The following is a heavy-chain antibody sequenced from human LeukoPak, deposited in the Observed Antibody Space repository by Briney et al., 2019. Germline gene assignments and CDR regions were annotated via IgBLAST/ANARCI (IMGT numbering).Heavy chain of an antibody. CDR2: IYYTGSA. CDR1: GGSISNPNYY. CDR3: ARQKGSSSSWSDFDY. Sequence: PSETLSLTCTVSGGSISNPNYYWGWIRQPPGKGLEWIGSIYYTGSAYYNPSLKSRVTISVDTSRNQFSLRLNSVTAADTAVYFYARQKGSSSSWSDFDYWVQGTLVTVSS. V-gene: IGHV4-39*01. D-gene: IGHD6-13*01. J-gene: IGHJ4*02.